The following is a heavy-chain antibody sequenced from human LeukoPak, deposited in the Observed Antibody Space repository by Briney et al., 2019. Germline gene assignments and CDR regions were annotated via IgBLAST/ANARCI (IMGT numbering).Heavy chain of an antibody. V-gene: IGHV3-21*01. CDR2: ISRSSSYI. CDR1: GFTFSSYS. CDR3: AREEAFQLEASLDQ. J-gene: IGHJ4*02. Sequence: KLGGSLRLSCAASGFTFSSYSMNWVRQAPGKGLEWVSSISRSSSYIYYADSVKGRFTISRDNAKNSLYLQMNSLRGEDTAVYYCAREEAFQLEASLDQWGQGTLVTVSS. D-gene: IGHD3-3*01.